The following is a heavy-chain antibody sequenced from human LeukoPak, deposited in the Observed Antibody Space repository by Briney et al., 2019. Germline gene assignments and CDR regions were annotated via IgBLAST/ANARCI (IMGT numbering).Heavy chain of an antibody. D-gene: IGHD1-26*01. V-gene: IGHV3-23*01. J-gene: IGHJ4*02. CDR2: MSSSGGAT. CDR1: GFIFSNDA. CDR3: VGAPPPHNFDY. Sequence: GPSLRLSCAASGFIFSNDAIHWARQAPGKGLGWVSGMSSSGGATFYAESAKGRFTISRDNSKNTAYLQMNSLRADDTAIYYCVGAPPPHNFDYWGQGTLVTVSS.